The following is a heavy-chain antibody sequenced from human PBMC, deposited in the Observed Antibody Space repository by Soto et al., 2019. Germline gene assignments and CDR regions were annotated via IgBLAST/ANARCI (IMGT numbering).Heavy chain of an antibody. CDR3: AKEGDYGDYDGENWSGS. D-gene: IGHD4-17*01. CDR1: GFTFFAYW. V-gene: IGHV3-74*01. CDR2: INSDGSHT. Sequence: EVQLVESGGGLVQPGGSLRLSCAASGFTFFAYWIHWVRQVPGKGLVWVSRINSDGSHTSYADSVRGRFTISRDNSKNTVSLQMISEAAEDTAVYYCAKEGDYGDYDGENWSGSWGQGSLVTVSS. J-gene: IGHJ5*01.